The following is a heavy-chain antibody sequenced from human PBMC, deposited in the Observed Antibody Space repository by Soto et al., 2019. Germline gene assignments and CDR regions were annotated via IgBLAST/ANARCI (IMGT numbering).Heavy chain of an antibody. CDR1: GVTFSSYA. J-gene: IGHJ4*02. CDR3: EKVGYDDFWSGYYTEDY. V-gene: IGHV3-23*01. CDR2: IGGSGGST. D-gene: IGHD3-3*01. Sequence: EVQLLESGGGLVQPGGSLRLSCAASGVTFSSYAMSWVRQAPGKGLAWVSAIGGSGGSTYYADSVNGRFTISRDNSKNTLYLQMNSLRAEDTAVYYCEKVGYDDFWSGYYTEDYWGQGTLVTVSS.